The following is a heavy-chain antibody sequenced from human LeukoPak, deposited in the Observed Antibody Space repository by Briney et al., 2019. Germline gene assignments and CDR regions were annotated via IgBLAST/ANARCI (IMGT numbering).Heavy chain of an antibody. CDR1: GGTFSSYA. D-gene: IGHD2-15*01. Sequence: ASVKVSCKASGGTFSSYAISWVRQAPGQGLEWMGGIIPIFGTANYAQKFQGRVTITADESTSTAYMELSSLRSEDTAVYYCARVPGPYCSGGSCYSTWFDPWGQGTLVTVSS. J-gene: IGHJ5*02. V-gene: IGHV1-69*13. CDR2: IIPIFGTA. CDR3: ARVPGPYCSGGSCYSTWFDP.